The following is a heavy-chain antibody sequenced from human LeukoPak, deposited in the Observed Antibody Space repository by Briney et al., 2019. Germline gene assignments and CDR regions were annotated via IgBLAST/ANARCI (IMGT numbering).Heavy chain of an antibody. D-gene: IGHD3-16*01. CDR2: IYYSGST. Sequence: SETLSLTCTVSGGSISSYYWSWIRQPPGKGLEWIGYIYYSGSTNYNPSLKSRVTMSVDTSKNQFSLRLSSVTAADTAVYHCARGGGPPSNLDYWGQGTLVTVSS. CDR1: GGSISSYY. J-gene: IGHJ4*02. V-gene: IGHV4-59*01. CDR3: ARGGGPPSNLDY.